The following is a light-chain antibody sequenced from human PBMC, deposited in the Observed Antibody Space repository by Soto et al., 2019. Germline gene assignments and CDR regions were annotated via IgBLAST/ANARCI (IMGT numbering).Light chain of an antibody. J-gene: IGKJ5*01. CDR1: QSVSSY. V-gene: IGKV3-11*01. CDR2: DAS. Sequence: EIVLTQSPATLSLSPGERATLSCRASQSVSSYLAWYQQKPGQAPSLLIYDASNRAPGIPARFSGSGSGTDFTLPISSLEPEDFAVYYCQQRSNWPPITFGQGTRLEIK. CDR3: QQRSNWPPIT.